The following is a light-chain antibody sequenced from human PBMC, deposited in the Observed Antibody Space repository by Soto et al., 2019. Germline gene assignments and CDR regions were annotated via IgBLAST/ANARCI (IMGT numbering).Light chain of an antibody. CDR3: SAYAGTKALGV. CDR2: EVS. Sequence: QSALTQPPSASGSPGQSVTISCTGTSSDIGIYDFVSWYQQHPGKAPKLLIYEVSKRPSGVPDRFSGSKSGNTASLTVSDLQTEDAADYYCSAYAGTKALGVFGGGTKLTVL. V-gene: IGLV2-8*01. CDR1: SSDIGIYDF. J-gene: IGLJ3*02.